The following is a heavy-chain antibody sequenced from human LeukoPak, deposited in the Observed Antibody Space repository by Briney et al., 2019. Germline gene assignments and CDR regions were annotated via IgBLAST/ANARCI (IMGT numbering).Heavy chain of an antibody. CDR2: INPNSGGT. V-gene: IGHV1-2*02. D-gene: IGHD5-18*01. J-gene: IGHJ4*02. CDR3: ASIDVFGYSYGFGGY. Sequence: GASVKVSCKASGYTFTGYYMHWVRQAPGQGLEWMGWINPNSGGTNYAQKFQGRVTMTRDTSISTAYMELSRLRSDDTAVYYCASIDVFGYSYGFGGYWGQGTLVTVSS. CDR1: GYTFTGYY.